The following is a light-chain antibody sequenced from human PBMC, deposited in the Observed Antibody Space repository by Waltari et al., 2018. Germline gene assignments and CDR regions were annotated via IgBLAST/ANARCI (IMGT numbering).Light chain of an antibody. CDR2: GAA. J-gene: IGKJ1*01. CDR1: PIITNSY. V-gene: IGKV3-20*01. CDR3: QQYDHSPWT. Sequence: ELVLTQSPGPLPLSPGERATLPCRANPIITNSYLGWYQQKPGQSPRLLIYGAASRATGIPDRFSGSGSGTDFTLTITRLAPEDFAMYYCQQYDHSPWTFGQGTKVEIQ.